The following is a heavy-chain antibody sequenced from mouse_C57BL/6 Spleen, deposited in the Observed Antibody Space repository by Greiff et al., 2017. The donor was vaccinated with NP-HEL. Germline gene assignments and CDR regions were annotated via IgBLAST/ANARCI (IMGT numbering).Heavy chain of an antibody. V-gene: IGHV1-80*01. CDR3: ARDYYGSSLYY. Sequence: QVQLQQSGAELVKPGASVKISCKASGYAFSSYWMNWVKQRPGKGLEWIGQIYPGDGDTNYNGKFKGKATLTADKSSSTAYMQLSSLTSEDSAVYFCARDYYGSSLYYWGQGTTLTVSS. CDR1: GYAFSSYW. J-gene: IGHJ2*01. D-gene: IGHD1-1*01. CDR2: IYPGDGDT.